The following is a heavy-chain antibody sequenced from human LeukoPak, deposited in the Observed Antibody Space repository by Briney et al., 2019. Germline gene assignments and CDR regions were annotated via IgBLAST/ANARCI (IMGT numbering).Heavy chain of an antibody. CDR1: GFTFNSYA. Sequence: PGGSLRLSCGASGFTFNSYAMNWVRQAPGKGLEWVSGISGSGDSTYYADSVKGRFTISRDNAKNSLYLQMNSLRAEDTAVYYCARSIVGPRYYYYYMDVWGKGTTVTISS. CDR3: ARSIVGPRYYYYYMDV. CDR2: ISGSGDST. J-gene: IGHJ6*03. D-gene: IGHD1-26*01. V-gene: IGHV3-23*01.